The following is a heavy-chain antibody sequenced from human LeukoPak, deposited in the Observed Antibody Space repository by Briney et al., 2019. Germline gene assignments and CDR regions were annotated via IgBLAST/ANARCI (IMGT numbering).Heavy chain of an antibody. Sequence: ASVKVSCKASGYTFTSYGTSWVRQAPGQGLEWMGWISAYNGNTNYAQKLQGRVTMTTDTSTSTAYMELRSLRSDDTAVYYCAREGNVLLWFGELFPLDYWGQGTLVTVSS. CDR1: GYTFTSYG. J-gene: IGHJ4*02. CDR2: ISAYNGNT. CDR3: AREGNVLLWFGELFPLDY. V-gene: IGHV1-18*01. D-gene: IGHD3-10*01.